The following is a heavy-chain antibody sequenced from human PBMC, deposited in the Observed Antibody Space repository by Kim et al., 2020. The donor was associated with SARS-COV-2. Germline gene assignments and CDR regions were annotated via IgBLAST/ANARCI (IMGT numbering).Heavy chain of an antibody. D-gene: IGHD3-9*01. CDR1: GGSISSYY. CDR3: ASSDIFHLYGMDV. Sequence: SETLSLTCTVSGGSISSYYWSWIRQPPGKGLEWIGYIYYSGSTNYNPSLKSRVTISVDTSKNQFSLKLSSVTAADTAVYYCASSDIFHLYGMDVWGQGTTVTVSS. CDR2: IYYSGST. J-gene: IGHJ6*02. V-gene: IGHV4-59*08.